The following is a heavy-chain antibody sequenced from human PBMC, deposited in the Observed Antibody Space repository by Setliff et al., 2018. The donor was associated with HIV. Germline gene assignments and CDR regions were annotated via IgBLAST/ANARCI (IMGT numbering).Heavy chain of an antibody. CDR3: ATYLSDYGGNSFPDY. CDR2: ISHSGSA. V-gene: IGHV4-4*02. Sequence: SETLSLTCAVSGGSIMTGDWWSWVRQSPGKGLEWIGEISHSGSANYNPSLRSRVTMSVDKSNNQFSLKLSSVTAADTAVYYCATYLSDYGGNSFPDYWGQGTLVTVSS. CDR1: GGSIMTGDW. J-gene: IGHJ4*02. D-gene: IGHD4-17*01.